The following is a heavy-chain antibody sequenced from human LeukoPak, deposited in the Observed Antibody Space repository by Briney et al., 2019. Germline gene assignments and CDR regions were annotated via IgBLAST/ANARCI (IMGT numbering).Heavy chain of an antibody. Sequence: PSETLSLTCTVSGGSISSYYWSWIRQPPGKGLEWIGYIYYSGSTNYNPSLKSRVTISVDTSKNQFSLKLSSVTAADTAVYYCARGAYCGGDCQYEDYWGQGTLVTVSS. CDR3: ARGAYCGGDCQYEDY. V-gene: IGHV4-59*01. CDR1: GGSISSYY. D-gene: IGHD2-21*02. CDR2: IYYSGST. J-gene: IGHJ4*02.